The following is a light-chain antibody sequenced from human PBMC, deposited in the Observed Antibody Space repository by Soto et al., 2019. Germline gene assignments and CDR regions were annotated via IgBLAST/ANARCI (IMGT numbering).Light chain of an antibody. J-gene: IGKJ1*01. V-gene: IGKV3-11*01. CDR1: QSVGGTF. CDR3: HQRKSWPRT. Sequence: EIVLTQSPGTLSVSPGEGATLSWRASQSVGGTFLAWYQQKGGQAPRLLIHGASNRATGIPARFSGSGSGTDFTLTISSLEPEDFAVYYGHQRKSWPRTFCQGTKVDIK. CDR2: GAS.